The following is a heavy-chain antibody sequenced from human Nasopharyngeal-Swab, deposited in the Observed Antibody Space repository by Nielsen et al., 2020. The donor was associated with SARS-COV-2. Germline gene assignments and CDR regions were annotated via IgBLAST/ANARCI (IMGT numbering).Heavy chain of an antibody. J-gene: IGHJ4*02. Sequence: WMRQSPGKGPEWVSVIYSGGSTYSADSMKGRVTISRDNSKNTLYLQMNSLRAEDTAVYYCARGAYDSSGYFWDYWGQGTLVTVSS. V-gene: IGHV3-53*01. D-gene: IGHD3-22*01. CDR2: IYSGGST. CDR3: ARGAYDSSGYFWDY.